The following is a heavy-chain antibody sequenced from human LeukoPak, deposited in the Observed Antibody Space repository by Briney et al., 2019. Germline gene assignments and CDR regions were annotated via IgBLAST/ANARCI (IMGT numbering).Heavy chain of an antibody. D-gene: IGHD3-22*01. CDR3: ARMALSGVVIREFDY. CDR2: ISSIGTTT. Sequence: PGGSLRLSCAASGFTFSSYEMNWVRQAPGKGLEWLSYISSIGTTTYYADSVKGRFTISRDNAKTSLYLQMNSLRAEDTAVYYCARMALSGVVIREFDYWGQGTLVTVSS. J-gene: IGHJ4*02. V-gene: IGHV3-48*03. CDR1: GFTFSSYE.